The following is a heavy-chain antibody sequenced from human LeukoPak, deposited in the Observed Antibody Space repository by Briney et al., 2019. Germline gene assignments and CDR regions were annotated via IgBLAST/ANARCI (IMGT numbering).Heavy chain of an antibody. D-gene: IGHD2-15*01. CDR3: AKDIVFLFGDP. Sequence: GGSLRLSCGAAGFTFSSYAMNWVRQAPGKGLEWVSTIVGDGYKSYYADSAKGRFAISRDNSKSTLYLQMNSLKAEDTAIYYCAKDIVFLFGDPRGQGTLVTVSS. V-gene: IGHV3-23*01. CDR1: GFTFSSYA. CDR2: IVGDGYKS. J-gene: IGHJ5*02.